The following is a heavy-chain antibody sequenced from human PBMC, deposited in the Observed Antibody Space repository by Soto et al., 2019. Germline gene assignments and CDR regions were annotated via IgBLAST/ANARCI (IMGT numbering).Heavy chain of an antibody. CDR1: GVTFSSYA. Sequence: GGSLRLSCAASGVTFSSYAMSWVRQAPGKGLEWVSAVSGSGGSTYYADSVKGRFTISRHNPKNTLYLQMNSLRAEDTAVYYCAKEVLWFGALSWGPTSDSWGQRTLVTVSS. V-gene: IGHV3-23*01. CDR3: AKEVLWFGALSWGPTSDS. CDR2: VSGSGGST. J-gene: IGHJ4*02. D-gene: IGHD3-10*01.